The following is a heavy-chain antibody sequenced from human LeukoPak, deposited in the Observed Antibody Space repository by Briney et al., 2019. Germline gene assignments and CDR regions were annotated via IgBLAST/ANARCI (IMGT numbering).Heavy chain of an antibody. CDR2: IKSKTDGGTT. V-gene: IGHV3-15*01. J-gene: IGHJ4*02. CDR1: GFTFSNAW. D-gene: IGHD3-3*01. Sequence: GGSLRLSCAASGFTFSNAWMSWVRQAPGKGLEWVGRIKSKTDGGTTDYAAPVKGRFTISRDESKNTLYLQMNSLKTEDTAVYYCTTGFLEWLSLKQYYFDYWGQGTLVTVSS. CDR3: TTGFLEWLSLKQYYFDY.